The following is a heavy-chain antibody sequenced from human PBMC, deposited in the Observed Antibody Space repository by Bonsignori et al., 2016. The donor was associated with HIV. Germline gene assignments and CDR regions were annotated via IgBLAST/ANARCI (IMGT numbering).Heavy chain of an antibody. J-gene: IGHJ6*03. CDR2: IRYDGSNK. V-gene: IGHV3-30*02. D-gene: IGHD3-3*01. Sequence: WIRQPPGKGLEWVAFIRYDGSNKFYADSVKGRFTISRDNSKNTLCLQMNSLRAEDTAVYYCADNGGIFGSLAYYYYMDVWGKGTTVTVSS. CDR3: ADNGGIFGSLAYYYYMDV.